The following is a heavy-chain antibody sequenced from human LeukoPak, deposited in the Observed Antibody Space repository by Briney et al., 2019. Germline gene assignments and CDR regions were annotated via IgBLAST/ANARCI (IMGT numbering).Heavy chain of an antibody. D-gene: IGHD2-2*01. CDR2: IYWNDDK. CDR3: AHKLKSAVPAENWFDP. Sequence: SGPTLVNPTQTLTLTCTFSGFSLGTSGVGVGWIRQPPGKALEWLALIYWNDDKRYSPSLKSRLTITKDTSKNQVVLTMTNMDPVDTATYYRAHKLKSAVPAENWFDPWGQGTLVTVSS. CDR1: GFSLGTSGVG. J-gene: IGHJ5*02. V-gene: IGHV2-5*01.